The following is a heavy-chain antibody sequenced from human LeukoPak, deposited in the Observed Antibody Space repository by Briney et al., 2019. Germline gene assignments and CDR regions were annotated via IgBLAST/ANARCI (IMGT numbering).Heavy chain of an antibody. CDR3: ARADVGDSYYYGMDV. Sequence: SVKVSCKASGGTFSSYATSWVRQAPGQGLEWMGGIIPIFGTANYAQKFQGRVTITADESTSTAYMELSSLRSEDTAVYYCARADVGDSYYYGMDVWGQGTTVTVSS. CDR1: GGTFSSYA. J-gene: IGHJ6*02. CDR2: IIPIFGTA. V-gene: IGHV1-69*13. D-gene: IGHD1-26*01.